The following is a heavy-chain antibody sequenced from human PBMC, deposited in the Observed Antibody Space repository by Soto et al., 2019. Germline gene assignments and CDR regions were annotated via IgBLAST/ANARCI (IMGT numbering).Heavy chain of an antibody. CDR2: IYPGDHET. Sequence: GESLKISCQSSGYTFSNFWIGWVRQLPGKGLEWVGIIYPGDHETRYSPSFHGKVTISADMSINTAYLQWNSLEASDTAFYFRARSPRSSPYFDYWGQGTLVTVSS. CDR1: GYTFSNFW. D-gene: IGHD6-13*01. CDR3: ARSPRSSPYFDY. V-gene: IGHV5-51*01. J-gene: IGHJ4*02.